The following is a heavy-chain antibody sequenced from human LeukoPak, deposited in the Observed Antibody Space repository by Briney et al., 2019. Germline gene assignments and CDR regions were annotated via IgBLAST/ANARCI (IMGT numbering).Heavy chain of an antibody. CDR1: GFTFGHFY. CDR2: ISPTGDIK. D-gene: IGHD3-16*01. CDR3: AREHWAAPDH. Sequence: GGSLRLSCEASGFTFGHFYMAWIPQAPGRGLEPLSFISPTGDIKKYVDSVKGRFTISRDNAKNSMYLEMNSLSAEDTAFYYCAREHWAAPDHWGQGTLVTVSP. J-gene: IGHJ4*02. V-gene: IGHV3-11*01.